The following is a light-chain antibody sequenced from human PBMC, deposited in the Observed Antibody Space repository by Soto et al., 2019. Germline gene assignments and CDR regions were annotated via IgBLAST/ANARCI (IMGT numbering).Light chain of an antibody. CDR2: DAY. J-gene: IGKJ2*01. V-gene: IGKV3-11*01. CDR3: QQHGKWPRT. Sequence: EVVLTQSPDTLSLSPGETATLSCRASQSVDRYVAWYQQKVGQAPRRLTYDAYTRATAVGARFTGSGSATDISLTIASLALEDFGVYDWQQHGKWPRTFSPGTKVEMK. CDR1: QSVDRY.